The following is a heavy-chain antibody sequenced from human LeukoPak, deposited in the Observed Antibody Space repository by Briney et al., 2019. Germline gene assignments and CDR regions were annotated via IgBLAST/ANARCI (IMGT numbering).Heavy chain of an antibody. CDR3: ARLGGDYYDSSGYYFDY. V-gene: IGHV5-51*01. J-gene: IGHJ4*02. Sequence: GESLKISCKGSGYSFTSYWIGWVRQMPGKGLEWMGIIYPGDSDTRYSPSFQGQVTISADKSIGTAYLQWSSLKASNTAMYYCARLGGDYYDSSGYYFDYWGQGTLVTVSS. CDR2: IYPGDSDT. CDR1: GYSFTSYW. D-gene: IGHD3-22*01.